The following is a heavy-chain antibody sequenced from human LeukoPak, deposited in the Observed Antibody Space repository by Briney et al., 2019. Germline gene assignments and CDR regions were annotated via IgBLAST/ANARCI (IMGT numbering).Heavy chain of an antibody. CDR2: IYYSGST. CDR1: GGSISSSSYY. D-gene: IGHD2-15*01. CDR3: ARQVVGYCSGGSCSVIDY. V-gene: IGHV4-39*01. Sequence: SETLSLTCTVSGGSISSSSYYWGWIRQPPGKGLEWIGSIYYSGSTYYNPSLKSRVTISVDTSKNQFSLKLSSVTAADTAVYYCARQVVGYCSGGSCSVIDYWGQGTLVTVSS. J-gene: IGHJ4*02.